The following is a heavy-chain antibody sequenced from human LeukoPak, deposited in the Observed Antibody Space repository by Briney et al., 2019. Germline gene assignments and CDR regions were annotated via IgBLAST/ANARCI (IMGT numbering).Heavy chain of an antibody. J-gene: IGHJ5*02. V-gene: IGHV4-39*07. D-gene: IGHD3-22*01. CDR1: GASVSSIGYS. CDR2: IYYSGST. Sequence: SQTLSLTCGVSGASVSSIGYSWSWIRQPPGKGLEWSGSIYYSGSTYYNPSLKSRVTISVDTSKNQFSLRLSSVTAADTAVYYCARATYYYDSSGYYFPGRWFDPWGQGTLVTVSS. CDR3: ARATYYYDSSGYYFPGRWFDP.